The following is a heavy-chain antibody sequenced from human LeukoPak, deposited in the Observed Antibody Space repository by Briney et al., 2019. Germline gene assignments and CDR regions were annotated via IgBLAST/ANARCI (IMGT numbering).Heavy chain of an antibody. CDR2: ISGSSSYK. J-gene: IGHJ4*02. CDR1: GFTFSRYS. Sequence: GGSLRLSCAASGFTFSRYSMNWVRQAPGKGLEWVSSISGSSSYKYYADSVKGRFTISRDNAKNSLYLQMNSLRAEDTAVYYCARDFYDTSGYYYDYWGQGTLVTASS. V-gene: IGHV3-21*01. D-gene: IGHD3-22*01. CDR3: ARDFYDTSGYYYDY.